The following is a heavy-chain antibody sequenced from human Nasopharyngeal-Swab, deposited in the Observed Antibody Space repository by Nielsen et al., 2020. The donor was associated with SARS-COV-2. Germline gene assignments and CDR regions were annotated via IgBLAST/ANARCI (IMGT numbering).Heavy chain of an antibody. D-gene: IGHD3-22*01. J-gene: IGHJ4*02. CDR1: GFTFSSYE. V-gene: IGHV3-48*03. CDR3: ARDQAYYYDSSGYAYFDY. CDR2: ISSSGSTI. Sequence: GGSLRLSCAASGFTFSSYEMNWVRQAPGKGLEWVSYISSSGSTIYYADSVKGRFTIPRDNAKNSLYLQMNSLRAEDTAVYYCARDQAYYYDSSGYAYFDYWGQGTLVTVSS.